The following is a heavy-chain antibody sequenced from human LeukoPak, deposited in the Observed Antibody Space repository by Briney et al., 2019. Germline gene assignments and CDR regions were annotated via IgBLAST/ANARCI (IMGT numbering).Heavy chain of an antibody. V-gene: IGHV4-59*11. CDR2: IYYSGST. Sequence: NPSETLSLTCTVSGGSISSHYWSWIRQPPGKGLEWIGYIYYSGSTNYNPSLKSRVTISVDTSKNQFSLKLSSVTAADTAVYYCASRSFYDSSGYYSPWGQGTMVTVSS. J-gene: IGHJ3*01. CDR1: GGSISSHY. D-gene: IGHD3-22*01. CDR3: ASRSFYDSSGYYSP.